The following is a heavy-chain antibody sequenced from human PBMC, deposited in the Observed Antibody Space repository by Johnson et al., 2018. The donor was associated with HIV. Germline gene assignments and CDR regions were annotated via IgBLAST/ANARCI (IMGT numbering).Heavy chain of an antibody. Sequence: MLLVESGGGLVQPGGSLRLSCAASGFTFSSYAMHWVRQAPGKGLEYVSAISSNGGSTYYATSVKGRFTISRDNSKNTLYLQMGSLRAEDMAVYYCAREGLIVGATLGAFDIWGQGTMVTVSS. J-gene: IGHJ3*02. CDR2: ISSNGGST. CDR1: GFTFSSYA. V-gene: IGHV3-64*01. CDR3: AREGLIVGATLGAFDI. D-gene: IGHD1-26*01.